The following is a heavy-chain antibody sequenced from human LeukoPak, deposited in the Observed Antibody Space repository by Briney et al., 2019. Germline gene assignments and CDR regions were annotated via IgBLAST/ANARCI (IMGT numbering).Heavy chain of an antibody. J-gene: IGHJ5*02. CDR1: GYTFTGYY. Sequence: GASVKVSCKASGYTFTGYYMHWVRQPPGQGLEWMGWINPNSGGTNYAQKFQGRVTITRDTSISTAYMELSRLRSDDTAVYYCARVPAGTLVPLATNWFDPWGQGTLVTDSS. V-gene: IGHV1-2*02. D-gene: IGHD3-3*02. CDR2: INPNSGGT. CDR3: ARVPAGTLVPLATNWFDP.